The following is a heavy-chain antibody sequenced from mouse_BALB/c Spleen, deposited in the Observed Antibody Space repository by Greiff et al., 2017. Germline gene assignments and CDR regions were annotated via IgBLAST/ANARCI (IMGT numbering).Heavy chain of an antibody. CDR2: IYPGGGYT. CDR1: GYTFTNYW. V-gene: IGHV1-63*02. D-gene: IGHD2-1*01. Sequence: LQESGAELVRPGTSVKISCKASGYTFTNYWLGWVKQRPGHGLEWIGDIYPGGGYTNYNEKFKGKATLTADTSSSTAYMQLSSLTSEDSAVYFCARGMVTTPFDYWGQGTTLTVSS. J-gene: IGHJ2*01. CDR3: ARGMVTTPFDY.